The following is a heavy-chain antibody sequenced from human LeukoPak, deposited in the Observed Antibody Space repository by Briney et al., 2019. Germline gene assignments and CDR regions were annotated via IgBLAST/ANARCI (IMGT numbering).Heavy chain of an antibody. CDR1: GFTFNSYG. J-gene: IGHJ6*02. V-gene: IGHV3-33*01. D-gene: IGHD1-26*01. CDR3: ERDNSGVLVAVMRDYYYYVIDV. CDR2: IWYDGSNK. Sequence: PGRSPRLSCAASGFTFNSYGMHWVRQAPGKGLEWVAVIWYDGSNKYYADSVKGRFTISRDNSKNTLYLQMNSLRAEDTAVYYSERDNSGVLVAVMRDYYYYVIDVWGQGTTVTVSS.